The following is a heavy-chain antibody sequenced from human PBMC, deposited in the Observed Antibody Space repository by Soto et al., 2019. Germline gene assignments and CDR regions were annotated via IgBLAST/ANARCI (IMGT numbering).Heavy chain of an antibody. CDR1: GGSISSSSYY. CDR3: ARHTALEYYDFWSGPRGGDYYYGMDV. V-gene: IGHV4-39*01. J-gene: IGHJ6*02. D-gene: IGHD3-3*01. CDR2: LYYSGST. Sequence: SDTLSLTCTVSGGSISSSSYYWGWIRQPPGKGLEWIGRLYYSGSTYYNPSLKSRVTIAVDTSKNQFSLKLSSVTAADTAVYYCARHTALEYYDFWSGPRGGDYYYGMDVWGQGTTVTVSS.